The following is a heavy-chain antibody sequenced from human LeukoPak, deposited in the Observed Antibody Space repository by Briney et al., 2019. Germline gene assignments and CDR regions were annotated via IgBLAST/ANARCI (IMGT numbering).Heavy chain of an antibody. D-gene: IGHD6-13*01. V-gene: IGHV3-74*01. J-gene: IGHJ4*02. CDR1: GFTFSSHW. CDR3: ARVGSIEAAGTLDY. Sequence: PGGSLRLSCAASGFTFSSHWMHWVRQAPGKGLVWVSRINSDGSSTSYADSVKGRFTISRDNATNSLYLQMNSLRAEDTAVYYCARVGSIEAAGTLDYWGQGTLVTVSS. CDR2: INSDGSST.